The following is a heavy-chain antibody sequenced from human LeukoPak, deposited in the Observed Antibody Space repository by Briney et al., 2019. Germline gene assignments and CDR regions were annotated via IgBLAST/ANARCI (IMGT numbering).Heavy chain of an antibody. D-gene: IGHD5-12*01. V-gene: IGHV1-46*01. CDR1: GYTFTIYH. CDR3: ARGSGLATIRGAFDI. Sequence: GASVTVSSTSSGYTFTIYHMHWVRQAPGQGLEWMGIINPSSVGTSYAQKFQGRVTMNRDTSTSTVNMELRSLRSEDTAVYHCARGSGLATIRGAFDIWGRGTMVTVSS. J-gene: IGHJ3*02. CDR2: INPSSVGT.